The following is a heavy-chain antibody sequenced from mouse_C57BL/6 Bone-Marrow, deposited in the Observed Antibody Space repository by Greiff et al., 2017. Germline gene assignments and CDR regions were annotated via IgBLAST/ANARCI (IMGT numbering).Heavy chain of an antibody. CDR3: ASQNWENARDY. Sequence: EVMLVESGGDLVKPGGSLKLSCAASGFTFSSYGMSWVRQTPDKRLEWVATISSGGSYTYSPDRVKGRFTLSRDNAKNTLYLQMSSLKSEDTAMYYCASQNWENARDYWGQGTSVTVSS. CDR1: GFTFSSYG. J-gene: IGHJ4*01. D-gene: IGHD4-1*01. V-gene: IGHV5-6*01. CDR2: ISSGGSYT.